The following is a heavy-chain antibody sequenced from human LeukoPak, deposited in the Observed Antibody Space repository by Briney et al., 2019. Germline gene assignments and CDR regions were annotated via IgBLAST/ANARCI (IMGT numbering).Heavy chain of an antibody. CDR2: LKNDGSGT. D-gene: IGHD5-18*01. V-gene: IGHV3-74*01. Sequence: GGSLRLSCAAPGFTFSNYWMHWVRQAPGKGLVWVSRLKNDGSGTTYADSVKGRITISRDNAKNTLYLQMNSLRAEDTAIYYCARGDSAIFYWGQGTLVTVSS. CDR3: ARGDSAIFY. J-gene: IGHJ4*02. CDR1: GFTFSNYW.